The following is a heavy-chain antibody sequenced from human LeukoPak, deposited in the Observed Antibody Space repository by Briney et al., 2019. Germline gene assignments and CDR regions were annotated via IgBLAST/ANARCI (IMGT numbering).Heavy chain of an antibody. CDR2: INPHSGGT. D-gene: IGHD3-9*01. CDR1: ENIFTDYY. V-gene: IGHV1-2*02. CDR3: ARGGDNYDILTQ. Sequence: ASVKVSCKTSENIFTDYYIHWVRQAPGQGLEWLGWINPHSGGTNYAQYFQDRVIMTGDTSISTAYMGLRGLISDDTATYYCARGGDNYDILTQWGQGTLVTVSS. J-gene: IGHJ4*02.